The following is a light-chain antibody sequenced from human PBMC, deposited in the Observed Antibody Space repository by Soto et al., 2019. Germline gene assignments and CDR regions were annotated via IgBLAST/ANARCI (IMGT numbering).Light chain of an antibody. CDR2: GAS. J-gene: IGKJ5*01. V-gene: IGKV3-20*01. CDR3: QHYGRSPFT. CDR1: QSVNSR. Sequence: EIVLTQSPGTLSLSPGERATLSCRASQSVNSRLAWYQHKPGQAPRLLISGASSRATGIPDRFSGSGSATDFSLTISRLKPEDFALYYCQHYGRSPFTFGQGTRLEIK.